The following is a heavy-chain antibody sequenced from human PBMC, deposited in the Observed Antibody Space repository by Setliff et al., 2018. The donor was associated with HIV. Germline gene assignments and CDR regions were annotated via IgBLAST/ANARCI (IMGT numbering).Heavy chain of an antibody. V-gene: IGHV4-38-2*02. CDR3: ARSDGGAVAVDYYYYYMDV. CDR1: GYSISSRYY. J-gene: IGHJ6*03. D-gene: IGHD6-19*01. CDR2: VYHTGST. Sequence: SETLSLTCTVSGYSISSRYYWGWIRQPPGKGLEWIGSVYHTGSTYYNPSLKSRVTMSADTSKNQFSLKLSSVTAADTAVYYCARSDGGAVAVDYYYYYMDVWGKGTTVTVSS.